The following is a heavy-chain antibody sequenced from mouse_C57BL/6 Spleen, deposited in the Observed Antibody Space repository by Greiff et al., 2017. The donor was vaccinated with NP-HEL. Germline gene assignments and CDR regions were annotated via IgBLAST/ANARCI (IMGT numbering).Heavy chain of an antibody. CDR1: GYTFTDYY. J-gene: IGHJ4*01. D-gene: IGHD2-4*01. CDR2: IFPGSGST. Sequence: VQLQESGPELVKPGASVKISCKASGYTFTDYYINWVKQRPGQGLEWIGWIFPGSGSTYYNEKFKGKATLTVDKSSSTAYMLLSSLTSEDSAVYFCARHYDYDGYAMDYWGQGTSVTVSS. V-gene: IGHV1-75*01. CDR3: ARHYDYDGYAMDY.